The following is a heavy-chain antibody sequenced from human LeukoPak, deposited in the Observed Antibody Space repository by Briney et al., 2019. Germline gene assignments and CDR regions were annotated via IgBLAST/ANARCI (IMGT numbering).Heavy chain of an antibody. CDR2: IYPGDSDT. V-gene: IGHV5-51*01. D-gene: IGHD3-3*01. CDR1: GYTFSSYW. CDR3: ARQNDFRLDY. J-gene: IGHJ4*02. Sequence: GESLKISCKGSGYTFSSYWIGWVRQMPGKGLEWMGIIYPGDSDTRYSPSLQGQVTISVDTSISTAYLQWSSLKASDTAIYYCARQNDFRLDYWGQGTLVTVSS.